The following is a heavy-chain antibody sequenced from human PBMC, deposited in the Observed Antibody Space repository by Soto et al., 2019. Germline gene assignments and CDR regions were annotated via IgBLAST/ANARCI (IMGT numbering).Heavy chain of an antibody. CDR2: IIPIFGTA. Sequence: QVQLVQSGAEVKKPWSSVKVSCKASGGTFSSYAISWVRQAPGQGLEWMGGIIPIFGTANYAQKFQGRVTITADESTSTAYMELSSLRSEDTAVYYCARVSTDIVVIRKSNWFDPWGQGTLVTVSS. CDR1: GGTFSSYA. J-gene: IGHJ5*02. D-gene: IGHD3-22*01. V-gene: IGHV1-69*01. CDR3: ARVSTDIVVIRKSNWFDP.